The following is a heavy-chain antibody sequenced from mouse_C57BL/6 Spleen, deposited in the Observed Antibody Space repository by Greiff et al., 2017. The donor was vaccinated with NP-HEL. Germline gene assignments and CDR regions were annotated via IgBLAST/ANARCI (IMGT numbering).Heavy chain of an antibody. Sequence: EVQVVESGGGLVKPGGSLKLSCAASGFTFSSYAMSWVRQTPEKRLEWVATISDGGSYTYYPDNVKGRFTISRDNAKNNLYLQMSHLKSEDTAMYYCARRGYGSRDWYFDVWGTGTTVTVSS. CDR2: ISDGGSYT. J-gene: IGHJ1*03. CDR1: GFTFSSYA. V-gene: IGHV5-4*01. D-gene: IGHD1-1*01. CDR3: ARRGYGSRDWYFDV.